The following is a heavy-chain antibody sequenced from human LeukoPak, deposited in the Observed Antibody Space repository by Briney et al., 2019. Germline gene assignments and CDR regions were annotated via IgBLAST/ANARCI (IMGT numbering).Heavy chain of an antibody. CDR1: GFTFSSYS. J-gene: IGHJ4*02. D-gene: IGHD6-13*01. CDR3: ARDTYSSSWYGDYYFDY. V-gene: IGHV3-21*01. CDR2: ISSSSSYI. Sequence: PGGSLRLSCAASGFTFSSYSMNWVRQAPGKGLEWVSSISSSSSYIHYADSVKGRFTTSRDNAKNSLYLQMNSLRAEDTAVYYCARDTYSSSWYGDYYFDYWGQGTLVTVSS.